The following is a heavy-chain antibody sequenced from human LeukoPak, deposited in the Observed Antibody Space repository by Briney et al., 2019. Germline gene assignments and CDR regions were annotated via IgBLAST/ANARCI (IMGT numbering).Heavy chain of an antibody. CDR1: GFTFDDYA. CDR3: ARGYSSSWYWLDY. J-gene: IGHJ4*02. V-gene: IGHV3-9*01. Sequence: GGSLRLSCAASGFTFDDYAMHWVRQAPGKGLEWVSGISWNSGTIGYADSVKGRFTISRDNAKNSLYLQMNSLRAEDTAVYYCARGYSSSWYWLDYWGQGTLVTVSS. D-gene: IGHD6-13*01. CDR2: ISWNSGTI.